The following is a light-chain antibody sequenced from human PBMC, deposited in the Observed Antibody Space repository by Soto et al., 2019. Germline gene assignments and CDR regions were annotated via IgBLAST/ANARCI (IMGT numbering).Light chain of an antibody. CDR2: GAS. J-gene: IGKJ1*01. Sequence: EIVMTQSPAILSVSPGERPTLSCRANQSISSNLAWYQQKPGQAPRLLIYGASTRATGIPARFSGSGSGTDFTLTISSLEPEDFAVYYCQQYGSSGTFGQGTKVDIK. V-gene: IGKV3-15*01. CDR3: QQYGSSGT. CDR1: QSISSN.